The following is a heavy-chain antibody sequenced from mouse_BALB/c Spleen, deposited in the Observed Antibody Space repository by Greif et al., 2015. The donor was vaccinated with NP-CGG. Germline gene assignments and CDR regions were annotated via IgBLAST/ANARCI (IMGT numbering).Heavy chain of an antibody. Sequence: EVMLVESGGGLVQPGGSLKLSCAASGFTFSSYGMSWVRQTPDKRLELVATINSNGGSTYYPDSVKGRFTISRDNAKNTLYLQMSSLKSEDTAMYYCSRANWEFAYWGQGTLVTVSA. CDR3: SRANWEFAY. CDR2: INSNGGST. V-gene: IGHV5-6-3*01. J-gene: IGHJ3*01. D-gene: IGHD4-1*01. CDR1: GFTFSSYG.